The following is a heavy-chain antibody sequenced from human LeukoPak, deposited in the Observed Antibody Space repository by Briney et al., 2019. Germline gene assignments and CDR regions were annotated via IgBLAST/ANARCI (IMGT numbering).Heavy chain of an antibody. D-gene: IGHD3-22*01. CDR2: IKQEGSEQ. Sequence: PGGALRLSCAASGCTISNDWMSCGREGPGGGMGWGAKIKQEGSEQYYVDSVKGRSTISRDSAKKSLYLQMCSLRDTRTAVHDCARGGYYDSSGRNVDSWGQGTLVSVSS. CDR1: GCTISNDW. CDR3: ARGGYYDSSGRNVDS. V-gene: IGHV3-7*03. J-gene: IGHJ4*02.